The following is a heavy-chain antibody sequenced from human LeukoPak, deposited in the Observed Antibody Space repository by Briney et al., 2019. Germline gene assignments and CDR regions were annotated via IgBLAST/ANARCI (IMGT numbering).Heavy chain of an antibody. Sequence: GGSLRLSCAASGFTFDDYAMHWVRQAPGKGLEWVSGISWNSGSIGYADSVKGRFTISRDNSKNTLYLQMNSLRAEDTAVYYCAKFKGYSYGPFDYWGQGTLVTVSS. CDR3: AKFKGYSYGPFDY. CDR2: ISWNSGSI. J-gene: IGHJ4*02. CDR1: GFTFDDYA. V-gene: IGHV3-9*01. D-gene: IGHD5-18*01.